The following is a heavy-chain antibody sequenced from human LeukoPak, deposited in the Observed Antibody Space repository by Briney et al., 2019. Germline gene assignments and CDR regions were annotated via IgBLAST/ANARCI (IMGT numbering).Heavy chain of an antibody. CDR1: GFTFSSYA. D-gene: IGHD6-19*01. CDR2: INGSGGSK. CDR3: ANMGSGWYPYYYYYGMDV. V-gene: IGHV3-23*01. Sequence: GGSLRLSCAASGFTFSSYAMSWVRQAPGKGLEWVSAINGSGGSKYYADSVKGRFTIYRDNSKNTLYLQMNSLRAEDTAVYYCANMGSGWYPYYYYYGMDVWGQGTTVTVSS. J-gene: IGHJ6*02.